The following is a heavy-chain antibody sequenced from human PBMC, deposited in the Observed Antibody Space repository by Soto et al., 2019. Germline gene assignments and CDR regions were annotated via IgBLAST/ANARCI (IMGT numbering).Heavy chain of an antibody. J-gene: IGHJ4*02. D-gene: IGHD3-22*01. Sequence: EVQLLQSGGGLAQPGGSLTLSCAASGFSFSDYSMNWVRRAPGKGLEWVSAFSAGGDYRHYADSVKGRFTISRDNSKNTLFLQMNSLRAEDTARYYCAREARYDRCVYQYEGIVYWGQGTLVTVSS. V-gene: IGHV3-23*01. CDR2: FSAGGDYR. CDR3: AREARYDRCVYQYEGIVY. CDR1: GFSFSDYS.